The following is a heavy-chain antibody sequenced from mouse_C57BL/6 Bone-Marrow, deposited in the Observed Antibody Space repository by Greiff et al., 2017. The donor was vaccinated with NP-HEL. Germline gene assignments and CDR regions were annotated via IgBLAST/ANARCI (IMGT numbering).Heavy chain of an antibody. CDR3: ASDYYGSRRGYFDY. Sequence: ESGPGLVKPSQSLSLTCSVTGYSITSGYYWNWIRQFPGNKLEWMGYISYDGSNNYNPSLKNRISITRDTSKNQFFLKLNSVTTEDTATYYCASDYYGSRRGYFDYWGQGTTLTVSS. D-gene: IGHD1-1*01. CDR1: GYSITSGYY. CDR2: ISYDGSN. J-gene: IGHJ2*01. V-gene: IGHV3-6*01.